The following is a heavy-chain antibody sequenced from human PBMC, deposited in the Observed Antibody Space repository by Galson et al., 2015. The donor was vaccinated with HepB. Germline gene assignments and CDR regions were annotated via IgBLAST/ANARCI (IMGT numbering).Heavy chain of an antibody. CDR2: ISYDGSNK. CDR3: ARDGDYDSSGSGVHFDY. CDR1: GFTFSSYA. V-gene: IGHV3-30-3*01. J-gene: IGHJ4*02. D-gene: IGHD3-22*01. Sequence: SLRLSCAASGFTFSSYAMHWVRQAPGKGLEWVAVISYDGSNKYYADSVKGRFTISRDNAKNSLYLQMNSLRAEDTAVYYCARDGDYDSSGSGVHFDYWGQGTLVTVSS.